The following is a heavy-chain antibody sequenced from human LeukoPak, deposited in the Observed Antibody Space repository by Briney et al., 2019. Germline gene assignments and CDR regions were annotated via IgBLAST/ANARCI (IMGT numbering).Heavy chain of an antibody. V-gene: IGHV1-2*02. CDR1: GYIFIAYY. J-gene: IGHJ3*02. Sequence: ASVKVSCKASGYIFIAYYMHWVRQAPGQGLEWMGWTNPNSGGTKYAQKFQGRVTMTRDKSISTAYMELNRLRSDDTAVYYCARPQREIRYFDWSDAFDIWGQGTMVTVSS. CDR2: TNPNSGGT. D-gene: IGHD3-9*01. CDR3: ARPQREIRYFDWSDAFDI.